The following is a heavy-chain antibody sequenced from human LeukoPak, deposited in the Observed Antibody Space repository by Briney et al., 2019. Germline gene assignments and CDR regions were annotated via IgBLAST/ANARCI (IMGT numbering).Heavy chain of an antibody. V-gene: IGHV4-38-2*01. D-gene: IGHD3-9*01. Sequence: PSETLSLTCAVSGSSISSGYYWGWIRQPPGKGLEWIGSIYYSGSTYYNPSLKSRATISVDTSKNQFSLKLSSVTAADTAVYYCASVTAYYDILTGYFGPWGQGTLVTVSS. CDR3: ASVTAYYDILTGYFGP. CDR2: IYYSGST. CDR1: GSSISSGYY. J-gene: IGHJ5*02.